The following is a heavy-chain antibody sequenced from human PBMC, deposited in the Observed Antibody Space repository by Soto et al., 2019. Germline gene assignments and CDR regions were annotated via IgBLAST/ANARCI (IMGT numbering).Heavy chain of an antibody. Sequence: PGGSLRLSCGASGFTFSRYAMNWVRQAPGRGLQWISGISVSGDNTSYVESVRGRFTVYRDNSKNTLYLQMNNLRAEDTALYYCAKVGKMRTKVWFPAGYGMDVWGQGTTVTVSS. J-gene: IGHJ6*02. CDR3: AKVGKMRTKVWFPAGYGMDV. CDR1: GFTFSRYA. D-gene: IGHD3-10*01. V-gene: IGHV3-23*01. CDR2: ISVSGDNT.